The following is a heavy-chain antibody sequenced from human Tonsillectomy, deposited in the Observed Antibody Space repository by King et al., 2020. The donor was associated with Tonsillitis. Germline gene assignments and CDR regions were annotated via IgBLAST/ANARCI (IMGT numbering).Heavy chain of an antibody. CDR1: GDIFNAYA. D-gene: IGHD2-21*02. J-gene: IGHJ6*03. Sequence: VQLVESGAEVKKPGSSVKLSCNASGDIFNAYAFSWVRQAPGQGLEWMGGIIPLYVTPKYAQKFQGRVTITADKSSRTVFMEMSGLRSEDTAVYYCARAYCGGDCYRNSNHYYYMDVWGKGATVTVS. CDR2: IIPLYVTP. CDR3: ARAYCGGDCYRNSNHYYYMDV. V-gene: IGHV1-69*06.